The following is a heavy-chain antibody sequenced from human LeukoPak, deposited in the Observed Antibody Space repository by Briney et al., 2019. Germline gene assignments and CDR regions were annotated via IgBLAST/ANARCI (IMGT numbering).Heavy chain of an antibody. J-gene: IGHJ4*02. Sequence: SEALSLTCTVSGGSLSRYFWSWIRPPPGERLEWIGYIYYSGSTNDNPSLKSRVTISVDTSKNQFSLKLSSVTAADTAVYYCARHSIVGQWLVPFDYWGQGTLVTVSS. CDR3: ARHSIVGQWLVPFDY. CDR2: IYYSGST. D-gene: IGHD6-19*01. CDR1: GGSLSRYF. V-gene: IGHV4-59*08.